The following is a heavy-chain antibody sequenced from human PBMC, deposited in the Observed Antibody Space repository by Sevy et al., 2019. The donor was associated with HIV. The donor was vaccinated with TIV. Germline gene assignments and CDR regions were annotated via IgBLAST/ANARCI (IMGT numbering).Heavy chain of an antibody. Sequence: GGSLGLSCAASGFTFEDYGMSWVRQVPGKGPEWVSGINWNGGSTSYADSVKGRFTISRDNAKKSLYLQMKGLRAEDTALYYCARDPPSYYDYRTGYHDFWGQGTRVTVSS. V-gene: IGHV3-20*04. CDR3: ARDPPSYYDYRTGYHDF. J-gene: IGHJ4*01. CDR1: GFTFEDYG. CDR2: INWNGGST. D-gene: IGHD3-3*01.